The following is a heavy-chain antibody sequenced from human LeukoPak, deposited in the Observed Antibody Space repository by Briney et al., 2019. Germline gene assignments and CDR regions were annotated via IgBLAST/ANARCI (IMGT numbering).Heavy chain of an antibody. CDR1: GYTFTDYY. Sequence: ASVKVSCKASGYTFTDYYMHWVRQAPGQGLEWMGWINPNSGGTNYAQKFQGRVTMTRDTSISTAYMELSRLRSDDTAVYYCARVCGSGSYSNWFDPWGQGTLVTVSS. D-gene: IGHD3-10*01. J-gene: IGHJ5*02. CDR2: INPNSGGT. CDR3: ARVCGSGSYSNWFDP. V-gene: IGHV1-2*02.